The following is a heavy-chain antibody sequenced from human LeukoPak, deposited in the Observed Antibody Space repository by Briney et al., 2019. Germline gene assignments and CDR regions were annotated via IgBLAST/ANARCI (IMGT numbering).Heavy chain of an antibody. CDR1: GSSIRRGYY. J-gene: IGHJ3*02. V-gene: IGHV4-38-2*02. CDR3: ARVASSVRDDAFDI. Sequence: SETLSLTCTVSGSSIRRGYYWDWIRQPPGKGLEWIGSMYHSGTTYHNPSLKSRVTMSVDTSKNQFSLKLSSLTAADTAIYYCARVASSVRDDAFDIWGPGTMVNVPS. D-gene: IGHD6-19*01. CDR2: MYHSGTT.